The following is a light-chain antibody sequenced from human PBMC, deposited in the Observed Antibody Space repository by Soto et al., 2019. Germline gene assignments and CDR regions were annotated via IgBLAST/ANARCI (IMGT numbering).Light chain of an antibody. CDR3: QQYYSSPRT. CDR1: QSVSSNF. V-gene: IGKV3-20*01. Sequence: ENVLTQSPGTLSLSPGERATLSCRASQSVSSNFLAWYQQKPGQAPRLLIYGASNRDTGIPDRFSGSGSGTDFTLTISSLEPEDFAVYYCQQYYSSPRTFGQGTKLDIK. CDR2: GAS. J-gene: IGKJ1*01.